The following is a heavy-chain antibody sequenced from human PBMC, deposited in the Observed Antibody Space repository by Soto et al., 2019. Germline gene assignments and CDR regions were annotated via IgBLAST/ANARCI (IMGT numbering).Heavy chain of an antibody. Sequence: PGGSLRLSGAGSGWTFSSYGMHWVRQAPGKGLEWVAVISYDGSNKYYADSVKGRFTISRDNSKNTLYLQMNSLRAEDTAVYYCARDKDVLVPAAMWGYYYYGMDVWGQGTTVTVSS. CDR2: ISYDGSNK. V-gene: IGHV3-30*03. J-gene: IGHJ6*02. CDR1: GWTFSSYG. D-gene: IGHD2-2*01. CDR3: ARDKDVLVPAAMWGYYYYGMDV.